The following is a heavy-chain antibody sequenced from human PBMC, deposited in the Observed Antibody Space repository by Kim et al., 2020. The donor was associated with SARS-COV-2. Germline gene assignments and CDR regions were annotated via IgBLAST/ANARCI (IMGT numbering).Heavy chain of an antibody. V-gene: IGHV5-51*04. CDR1: GFSLSSTW. CDR2: IYPGDSDT. Sequence: GESLKISCQGSGFSLSSTWIGRVRQMPGRGLEWMGIIYPGDSDTKYSSFFEGHVTISVDNPINTVYLHWDSLKASDPAMYYCATEYDVAIFAFDPWAQRAPVTVSA. D-gene: IGHD5-12*01. CDR3: ATEYDVAIFAFDP. J-gene: IGHJ5*02.